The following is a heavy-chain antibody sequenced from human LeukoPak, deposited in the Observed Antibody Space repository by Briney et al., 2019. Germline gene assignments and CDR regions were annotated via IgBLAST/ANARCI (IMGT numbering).Heavy chain of an antibody. J-gene: IGHJ2*01. Sequence: GGSLRLSRAASGFSFSSYAMSWVRQAPGKGLEWVSTISGSGGSTHYVDSVKGRFTISRDNSKLTLHLQLNSLRADDTAVYYCGRRPVNGVTAYWYFDLWGRGTLVTVSS. CDR1: GFSFSSYA. V-gene: IGHV3-23*01. CDR3: GRRPVNGVTAYWYFDL. CDR2: ISGSGGST. D-gene: IGHD2-21*02.